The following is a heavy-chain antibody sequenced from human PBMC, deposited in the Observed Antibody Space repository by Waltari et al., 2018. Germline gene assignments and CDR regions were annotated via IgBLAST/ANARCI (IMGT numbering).Heavy chain of an antibody. V-gene: IGHV3-48*03. CDR3: ARVWGVTTSDF. CDR2: ICSSCPTI. D-gene: IGHD4-17*01. Sequence: EVQLVESGGGLVQPGGSLRLSCAASGFSLRGFGMNWVRQAPGKGLELLSFICSSCPTIPYGDPGKGRFTVSRDNTKNSLSLQMNSLRAEDTAVYYCARVWGVTTSDFWGQGTLVTVSS. CDR1: GFSLRGFG. J-gene: IGHJ4*02.